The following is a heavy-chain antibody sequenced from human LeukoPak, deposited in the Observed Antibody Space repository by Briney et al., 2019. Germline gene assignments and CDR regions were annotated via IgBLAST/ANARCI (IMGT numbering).Heavy chain of an antibody. CDR2: ISGSGDIT. Sequence: GGSLRLSCVASGFTFSSYAMSWVRQAPGKGLEWVSAISGSGDITYYTDSVKGRFTISRDNSKNTLYLQMNSLRAEDTAVYYCASGSGTYGFHLWGQGTLVTVSS. CDR1: GFTFSSYA. D-gene: IGHD3-10*01. J-gene: IGHJ5*02. V-gene: IGHV3-23*01. CDR3: ASGSGTYGFHL.